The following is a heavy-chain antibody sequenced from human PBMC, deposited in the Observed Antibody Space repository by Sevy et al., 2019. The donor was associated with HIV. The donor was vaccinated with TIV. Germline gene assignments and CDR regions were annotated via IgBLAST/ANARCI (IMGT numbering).Heavy chain of an antibody. V-gene: IGHV5-51*01. D-gene: IGHD3-22*01. Sequence: GESLKISCKGSGYSFTNYWIAWVRQMPGKGLEWMGIIYPGASETRYSPSFQGQVTISADKSISTAYLHWSSLKASDTAMYYCARFYDSSGHFPSDYWGQGTLVTVSS. CDR2: IYPGASET. CDR1: GYSFTNYW. CDR3: ARFYDSSGHFPSDY. J-gene: IGHJ4*02.